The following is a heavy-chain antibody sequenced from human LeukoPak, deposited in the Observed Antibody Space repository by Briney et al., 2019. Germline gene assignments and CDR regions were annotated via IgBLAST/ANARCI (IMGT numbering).Heavy chain of an antibody. V-gene: IGHV1-8*03. J-gene: IGHJ2*01. CDR1: GYTFTSYD. CDR3: ARMRNYWYFDL. CDR2: MNPNSGDT. Sequence: ASVKVSCKASGYTFTSYDINWVRQATGQGREWMGWMNPNSGDTGYAQKFQGRVTLTRNTSISTAYMELSSLRSEDTAVYYCARMRNYWYFDLWGRGTLATVSS. D-gene: IGHD2/OR15-2a*01.